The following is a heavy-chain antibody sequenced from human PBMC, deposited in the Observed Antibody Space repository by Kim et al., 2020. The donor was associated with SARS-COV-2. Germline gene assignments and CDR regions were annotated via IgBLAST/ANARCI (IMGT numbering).Heavy chain of an antibody. D-gene: IGHD1-26*01. CDR3: ARGASGRVHYYYMDV. J-gene: IGHJ6*03. V-gene: IGHV4-59*09. Sequence: PSLKGRVTISVETSKNQFSLKLSSMTAADTAVYYCARGASGRVHYYYMDVWGKGTTVTVSS.